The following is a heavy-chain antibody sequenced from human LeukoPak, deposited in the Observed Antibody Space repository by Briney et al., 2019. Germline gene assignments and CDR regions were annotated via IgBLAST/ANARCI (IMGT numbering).Heavy chain of an antibody. Sequence: GGSLRHSCAASGFTFSSYWMHWVRQAPGNGLVWVSRINSDGSSTSYADSVKGRFTISRDNAKNTLYLQMNSLRAEDTAVYYCAREGYCSGGSCHYFDYWGQGTLVTVSS. D-gene: IGHD2-15*01. CDR3: AREGYCSGGSCHYFDY. CDR2: INSDGSST. V-gene: IGHV3-74*01. CDR1: GFTFSSYW. J-gene: IGHJ4*02.